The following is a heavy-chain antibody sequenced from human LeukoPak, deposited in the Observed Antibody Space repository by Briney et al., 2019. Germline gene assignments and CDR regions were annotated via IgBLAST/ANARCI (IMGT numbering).Heavy chain of an antibody. CDR3: AKWTPFWMATTSLDY. CDR1: GFTFSSYA. Sequence: GGSLRLSCAASGFTFSSYAMSWVRQAPGKGLEWVSAISGSGGSTYYADSVKGRFTISRDTSKNTLYLQMNSLRAEDTAVYYCAKWTPFWMATTSLDYWGQGTLVTVSS. V-gene: IGHV3-23*01. J-gene: IGHJ4*02. D-gene: IGHD5-24*01. CDR2: ISGSGGST.